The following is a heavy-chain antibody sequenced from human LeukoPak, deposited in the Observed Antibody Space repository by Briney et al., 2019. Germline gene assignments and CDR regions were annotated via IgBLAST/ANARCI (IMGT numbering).Heavy chain of an antibody. V-gene: IGHV3-23*01. Sequence: PGGSLRLSCAASGFTFSSYAMSWVRQAPGKGLEWVSAISASGGSTYYADSVKGRFTISRDNSKNTLYLQMNSLRAEDTAVYYCARGASFTGGFDYWGQGTLVTVSS. J-gene: IGHJ4*02. CDR3: ARGASFTGGFDY. D-gene: IGHD1-1*01. CDR2: ISASGGST. CDR1: GFTFSSYA.